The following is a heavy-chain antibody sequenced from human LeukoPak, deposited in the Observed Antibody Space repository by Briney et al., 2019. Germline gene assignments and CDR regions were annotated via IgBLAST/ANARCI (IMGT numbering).Heavy chain of an antibody. CDR2: ISSSGSTI. Sequence: GGSLRLSCAASGFTFRDYYMSWIRQAPGKGLEWVSYISSSGSTIYYADSVKGRFTISRDNAKNSLYLQMNSLRAEDTAVYYCARNLYCGGDCYSEEYFQHWGQGTLVTVSS. V-gene: IGHV3-11*01. CDR3: ARNLYCGGDCYSEEYFQH. D-gene: IGHD2-21*02. J-gene: IGHJ1*01. CDR1: GFTFRDYY.